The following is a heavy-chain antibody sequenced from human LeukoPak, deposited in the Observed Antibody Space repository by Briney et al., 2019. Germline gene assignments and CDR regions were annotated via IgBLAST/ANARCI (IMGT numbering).Heavy chain of an antibody. D-gene: IGHD7-27*01. CDR2: IFPSGGEI. CDR3: VQDWAWGAFGS. J-gene: IGHJ4*02. V-gene: IGHV3-23*01. Sequence: GGSLRLSCAASGFTFSTFAMIWVRQPPGKGLEWVSSIFPSGGEIHYADSVRGRFTISRDNSKSTLSLQMDSLGVEDTALYYCVQDWAWGAFGSWGQGTLVTVSS. CDR1: GFTFSTFA.